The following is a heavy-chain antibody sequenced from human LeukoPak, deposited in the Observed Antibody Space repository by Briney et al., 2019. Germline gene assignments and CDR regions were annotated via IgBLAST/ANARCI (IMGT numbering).Heavy chain of an antibody. CDR1: GFIFTSYW. CDR2: IDPSDSFT. J-gene: IGHJ3*02. V-gene: IGHV5-10-1*01. CDR3: ARQRGVGALDM. Sequence: GAPLQISCNGSGFIFTSYWISWVRQTPGKGLEWMGRIDPSDSFTNYSPSLQGHVTISADKSIITASLQWSGLKASDTAMYYCARQRGVGALDMWGQGTLVTVSS.